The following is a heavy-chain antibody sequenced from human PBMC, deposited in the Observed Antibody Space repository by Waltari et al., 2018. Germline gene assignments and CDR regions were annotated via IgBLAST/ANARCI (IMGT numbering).Heavy chain of an antibody. J-gene: IGHJ4*02. CDR1: GFTFSSYG. Sequence: QVQLVESGGGVVQPGGSLRLSCAASGFTFSSYGMHWVRQAPGKGLEWVAFIRYDGSNKYDADSVKGRFTISRDNSKNTLYLQMNSLRAEDTAVYYCAKLTPLTTTDYWGQGTLVTVSS. V-gene: IGHV3-30*02. D-gene: IGHD1-1*01. CDR2: IRYDGSNK. CDR3: AKLTPLTTTDY.